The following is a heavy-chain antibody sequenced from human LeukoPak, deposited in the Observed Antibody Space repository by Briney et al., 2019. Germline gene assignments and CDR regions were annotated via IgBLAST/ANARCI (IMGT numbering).Heavy chain of an antibody. CDR2: ISYDGSNK. D-gene: IGHD4-17*01. V-gene: IGHV3-30*04. Sequence: GGSLRLSCAASGFTFSSYAMHWVRQAPGKGLEWVAVISYDGSNKYYADSVKGRFTISRDNSKNTLYLQMNSLRAEDTAVYYCARGDYGDYGMGFYYYYYYMDVWGKGTTVTISS. CDR1: GFTFSSYA. CDR3: ARGDYGDYGMGFYYYYYYMDV. J-gene: IGHJ6*03.